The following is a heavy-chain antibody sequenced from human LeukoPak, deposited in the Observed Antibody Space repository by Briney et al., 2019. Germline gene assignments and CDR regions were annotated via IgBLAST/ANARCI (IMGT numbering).Heavy chain of an antibody. D-gene: IGHD1-1*01. CDR1: GFTFSDYY. V-gene: IGHV3-11*01. CDR3: AKPRAMTTGVGRYFDL. J-gene: IGHJ2*01. CDR2: ISSSGSTI. Sequence: PGGSLRLSCAASGFTFSDYYMSWIRQAPGKGLEWVSYISSSGSTIYYADSVKGRFTISRDNAKNSLYLQMNSLRAEDTAIYYCAKPRAMTTGVGRYFDLWGRGTLVTVSS.